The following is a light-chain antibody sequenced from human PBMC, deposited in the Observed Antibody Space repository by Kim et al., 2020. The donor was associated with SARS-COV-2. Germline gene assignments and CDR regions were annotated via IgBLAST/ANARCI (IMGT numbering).Light chain of an antibody. V-gene: IGLV1-40*01. CDR2: TND. Sequence: QGVSIACTGSRSNIGAGYEVHWYQQFPGTAPKLLIYTNDDRPSGVPDRYSGSKSGTSASLAITGLQPEDEADYFCQSYDNSLSVAVFGGGTQLTVL. J-gene: IGLJ2*01. CDR1: RSNIGAGYE. CDR3: QSYDNSLSVAV.